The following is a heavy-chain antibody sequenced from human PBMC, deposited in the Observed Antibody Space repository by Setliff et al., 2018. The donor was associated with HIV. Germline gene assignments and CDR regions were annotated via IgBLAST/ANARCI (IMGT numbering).Heavy chain of an antibody. CDR1: YGSINNHY. D-gene: IGHD3-10*01. V-gene: IGHV4-59*11. CDR3: ARGTLVWFGDLFAFDM. Sequence: SETLSLTCSIFYGSINNHYWTWIRQPPGKGLEWIGYINYRGNTYYNPSVKSRVTISMDTSKNQFSLRLDSVTAADTAVYYCARGTLVWFGDLFAFDMWGQGTMVTVSS. J-gene: IGHJ3*02. CDR2: INYRGNT.